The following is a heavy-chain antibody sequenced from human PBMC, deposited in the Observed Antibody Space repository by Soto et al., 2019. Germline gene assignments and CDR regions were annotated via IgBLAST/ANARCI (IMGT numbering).Heavy chain of an antibody. Sequence: QVHLVQSGAEVRMPGASVKVSCKASGYTFTDYFMHWVRQAPGQGLEWMGIINPRSGDTGYAQKFQGRVIMTTDTSTSTVYMELSGLTSEYTAMYYCDRRDCYNSNCFSNWFDPGGQGTLVTVSS. CDR1: GYTFTDYF. CDR2: INPRSGDT. J-gene: IGHJ5*02. V-gene: IGHV1-46*03. D-gene: IGHD6-13*01. CDR3: DRRDCYNSNCFSNWFDP.